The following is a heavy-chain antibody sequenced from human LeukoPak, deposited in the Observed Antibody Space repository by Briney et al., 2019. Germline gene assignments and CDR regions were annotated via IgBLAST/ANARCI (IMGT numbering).Heavy chain of an antibody. J-gene: IGHJ3*02. V-gene: IGHV4-38-2*02. D-gene: IGHD2-21*02. CDR3: ARVGKAYCGADCYPPGAFDI. Sequence: PSENLSLTCTVSHYSISSTYYWGWIRQPPGKGLEWIASIYHSGSTHYNPSLKSRVTISIDTPKNQFSLKMNSVTAADTAMYFCARVGKAYCGADCYPPGAFDIWGQGTMVTVSS. CDR1: HYSISSTYY. CDR2: IYHSGST.